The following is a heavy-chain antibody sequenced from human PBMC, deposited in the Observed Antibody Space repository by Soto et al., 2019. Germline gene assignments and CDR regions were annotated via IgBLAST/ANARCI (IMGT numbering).Heavy chain of an antibody. CDR3: ARVGPYDSGSYMLRYNWFDP. CDR2: FFYSGST. CDR1: GGSISSYY. V-gene: IGHV4-59*12. Sequence: SETLSLTCTVSGGSISSYYWSWIRQPPGKGLEWIGYFFYSGSTNYNPSLKSRVTISVDTSKNTVYLQMNSLIADDTAVYFFARVGPYDSGSYMLRYNWFDPSGQGTLVTVSS. D-gene: IGHD3-10*01. J-gene: IGHJ5*02.